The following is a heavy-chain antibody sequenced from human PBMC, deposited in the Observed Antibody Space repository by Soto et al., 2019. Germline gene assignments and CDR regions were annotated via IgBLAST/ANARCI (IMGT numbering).Heavy chain of an antibody. V-gene: IGHV4-59*08. D-gene: IGHD3-3*01. CDR2: IYYSGST. Sequence: SETLSLTCTVSGGSISSYYWSWIRQPPGKGLEWIGYIYYSGSTNYNPSLKSRVTISVDTSKNQFSLKLSSVTAADTAVYYCARHRITIFGVVIDYWGQGTLVTVSS. CDR3: ARHRITIFGVVIDY. J-gene: IGHJ4*02. CDR1: GGSISSYY.